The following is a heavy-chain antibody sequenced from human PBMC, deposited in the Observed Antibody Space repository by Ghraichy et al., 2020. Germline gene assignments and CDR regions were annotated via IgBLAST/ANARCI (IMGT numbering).Heavy chain of an antibody. CDR1: GFTFSHYW. V-gene: IGHV3-7*03. D-gene: IGHD6-13*01. CDR2: IKQDGSEM. CDR3: ARDATGSTWDNFDY. J-gene: IGHJ4*02. Sequence: GGSLRLSCVASGFTFSHYWMSWVRQAPGKGLEWVGNIKQDGSEMNYVDSVKGRFTISRDNAKNLLFLQMNSLRDEDTAVYYCARDATGSTWDNFDYWGQGTLVTVSS.